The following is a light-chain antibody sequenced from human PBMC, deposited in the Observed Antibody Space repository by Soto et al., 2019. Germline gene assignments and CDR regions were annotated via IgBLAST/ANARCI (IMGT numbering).Light chain of an antibody. Sequence: EIVLTPSPATLSLSPGERATLSCRASQSVSSYLAWYQQKPGQAPRLLLYDASNRATGIPARFSGSGSGTDFTLTISSLEPEDFAVYYCQQRSNWPLLTFGGGTKVEIK. CDR1: QSVSSY. CDR3: QQRSNWPLLT. V-gene: IGKV3-11*01. CDR2: DAS. J-gene: IGKJ4*02.